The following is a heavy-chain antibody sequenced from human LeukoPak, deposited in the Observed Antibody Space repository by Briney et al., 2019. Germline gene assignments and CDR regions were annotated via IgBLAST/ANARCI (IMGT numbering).Heavy chain of an antibody. D-gene: IGHD3-10*01. Sequence: GGSLRLSCAASGFTFSSYSMNWVRQAPGKGLEWVSVIYSGGSTYYADSVKGRFTISRDNSKNTLYLQMNSLRAEDTAVYYCAREGGSGSWPFDYWGQGTLVIVSS. J-gene: IGHJ4*02. CDR3: AREGGSGSWPFDY. CDR1: GFTFSSYS. CDR2: IYSGGST. V-gene: IGHV3-66*01.